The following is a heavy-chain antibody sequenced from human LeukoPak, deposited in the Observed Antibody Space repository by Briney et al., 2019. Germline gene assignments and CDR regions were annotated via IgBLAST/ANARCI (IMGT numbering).Heavy chain of an antibody. J-gene: IGHJ4*02. Sequence: GGSLRLSCAASGFTFSSYGMHWVRQAPGKGLEWVAFIRYDGSNKYYADSVKGRFTISRDNSKNTLYLQMNSLRAEDTAVYYCARENLRVIAVAGTKDYWGQGTLVTVSS. CDR1: GFTFSSYG. D-gene: IGHD6-19*01. V-gene: IGHV3-30*02. CDR2: IRYDGSNK. CDR3: ARENLRVIAVAGTKDY.